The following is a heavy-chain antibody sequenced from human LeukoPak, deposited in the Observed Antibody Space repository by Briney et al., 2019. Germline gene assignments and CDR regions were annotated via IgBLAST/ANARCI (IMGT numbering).Heavy chain of an antibody. CDR1: GYSFTNFW. D-gene: IGHD5-18*01. J-gene: IGHJ4*02. Sequence: GESLKISCKGFGYSFTNFWIGWVRQMPGKGLEWMGIIYPGDSDTRYSPSFQGQVTFSADKSINTAFLQWSSLKASDTAMYYCVKCIDTAMVSNFDYWGQGTLVTVSS. CDR3: VKCIDTAMVSNFDY. CDR2: IYPGDSDT. V-gene: IGHV5-51*01.